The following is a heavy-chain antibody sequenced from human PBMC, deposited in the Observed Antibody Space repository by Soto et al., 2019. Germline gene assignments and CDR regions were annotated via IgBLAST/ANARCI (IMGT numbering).Heavy chain of an antibody. J-gene: IGHJ4*02. V-gene: IGHV4-30-4*08. D-gene: IGHD3-9*01. CDR2: IYYSGST. Sequence: SETLCLTCTVSGGSISSGDYYRSWIRQPPGKGLEWIGYIYYSGSTYYNPSLKSRVTISVDTSKNQFSLKLSSVTAADTAVYYCAREGGDILTGYFDYWGQGTLVTVSS. CDR3: AREGGDILTGYFDY. CDR1: GGSISSGDYY.